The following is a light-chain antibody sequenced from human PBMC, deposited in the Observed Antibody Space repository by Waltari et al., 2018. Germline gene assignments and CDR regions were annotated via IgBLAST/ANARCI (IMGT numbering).Light chain of an antibody. J-gene: IGKJ4*01. CDR3: QQVNSYPLT. V-gene: IGKV1-9*01. CDR1: QGISNY. CDR2: AAS. Sequence: DIQLTQSTSFLSTSVGDRVTITCRASQGISNYLVWYQQKPGKAPRVLIHAASTLQGGVPSRFSGSGSGTEFTLTISSLQPEDSATYYCQQVNSYPLTFGGGTKVEIK.